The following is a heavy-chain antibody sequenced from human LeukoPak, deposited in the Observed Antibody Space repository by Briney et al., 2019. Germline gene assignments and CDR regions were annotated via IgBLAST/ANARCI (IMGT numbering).Heavy chain of an antibody. Sequence: PGGSLRLSCAASGFTFAKYAMSWVRQAPGKGLEWVSGVSGSGGFTYHADSVKGRFTISRDNSKNTLYMQMSSLRAEDTALYYCAKDPYSDFWSGYYFFDYWGQGTLATVSS. J-gene: IGHJ4*02. CDR3: AKDPYSDFWSGYYFFDY. V-gene: IGHV3-23*01. CDR1: GFTFAKYA. CDR2: VSGSGGFT. D-gene: IGHD3-3*01.